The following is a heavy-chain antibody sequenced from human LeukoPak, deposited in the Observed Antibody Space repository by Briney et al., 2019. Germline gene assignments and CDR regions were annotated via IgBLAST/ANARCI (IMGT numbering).Heavy chain of an antibody. Sequence: GGSLRLSCAASGFTFSSYWMHWVRQAPGKGLVWVSRINSDGSSTSYADSVKGRVTISRDNAKNTLYLQMNSLRAEDTAVYYCARDPFFGQPPDDWGQGTLVTVSS. J-gene: IGHJ4*02. D-gene: IGHD3/OR15-3a*01. CDR3: ARDPFFGQPPDD. CDR1: GFTFSSYW. CDR2: INSDGSST. V-gene: IGHV3-74*01.